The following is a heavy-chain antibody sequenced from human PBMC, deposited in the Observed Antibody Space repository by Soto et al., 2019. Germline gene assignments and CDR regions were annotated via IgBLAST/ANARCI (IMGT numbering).Heavy chain of an antibody. D-gene: IGHD5-12*01. J-gene: IGHJ6*04. CDR3: AMVDNCVTPTPPDG. CDR1: GYIFVNYG. Sequence: QVQLVQSGDEVRKPGSSVKVSCKASGYIFVNYGIAWVRQAPGQGLEWMGWISPYSGNTQYASKVQSRLTMTTDTSTSTAYMDLRSLTSDDTAVYYCAMVDNCVTPTPPDGWGEGTTVTVSS. CDR2: ISPYSGNT. V-gene: IGHV1-18*01.